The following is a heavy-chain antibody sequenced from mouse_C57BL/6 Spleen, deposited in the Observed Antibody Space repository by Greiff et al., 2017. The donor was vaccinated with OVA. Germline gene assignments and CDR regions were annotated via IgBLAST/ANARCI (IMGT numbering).Heavy chain of an antibody. CDR1: GYAFTNYL. Sequence: QVQLKESGAELVRPGTSVKVSCKASGYAFTNYLIEWVKQRPGQGLEWIGVINPGSGGTNYNEKFKGKATLTADKSSSTAYMQLSSLTSEDSAVYFCARSEGSRWFAYWGQGTLVTVSA. J-gene: IGHJ3*01. CDR2: INPGSGGT. V-gene: IGHV1-54*01. CDR3: ARSEGSRWFAY.